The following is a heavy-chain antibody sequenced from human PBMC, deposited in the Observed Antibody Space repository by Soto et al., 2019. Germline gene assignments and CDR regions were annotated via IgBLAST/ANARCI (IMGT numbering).Heavy chain of an antibody. J-gene: IGHJ4*02. CDR3: AKVISTIGSKQWLAQTKHQALDY. D-gene: IGHD6-19*01. CDR2: MNPNTGGA. CDR1: GYNFNGYY. V-gene: IGHV1-2*02. Sequence: QVNLVQSGAEVKKPGASVKVSCKASGYNFNGYYIHWVRQAPGQGLEWMGWMNPNTGGANYAQKFQGKVIMTTDTYISTAYLDLRSRTSDDTAVYYCAKVISTIGSKQWLAQTKHQALDYWGQGTLVTVSS.